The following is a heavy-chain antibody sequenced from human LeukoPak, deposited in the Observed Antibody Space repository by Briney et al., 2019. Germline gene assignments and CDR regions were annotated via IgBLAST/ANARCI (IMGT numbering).Heavy chain of an antibody. CDR3: ASGYDSSGDLFGY. Sequence: GGSLRLSCAASGFTFSSYAMHWVRQAPGKGLEWVAVISYDGSNKYYADSVKGRFTISRDNSKNTLYLQMNSLRAEDTAVYYCASGYDSSGDLFGYWGQGTLVTVSS. D-gene: IGHD3-22*01. J-gene: IGHJ4*02. V-gene: IGHV3-30-3*01. CDR2: ISYDGSNK. CDR1: GFTFSSYA.